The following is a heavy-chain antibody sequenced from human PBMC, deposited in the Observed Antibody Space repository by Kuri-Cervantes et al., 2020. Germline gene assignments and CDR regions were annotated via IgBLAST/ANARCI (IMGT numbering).Heavy chain of an antibody. Sequence: SETLSLTCTVSGGSISSYYWNWIRQPPGKGLEWIGYIYYSGSTNYNPSLKSRVTISVDTSKNQFSLKLTSVTAADTAVYHCARSGSRVTATHSLGYWGQGTLVTVSS. D-gene: IGHD2-21*02. V-gene: IGHV4-59*13. J-gene: IGHJ4*02. CDR2: IYYSGST. CDR3: ARSGSRVTATHSLGY. CDR1: GGSISSYY.